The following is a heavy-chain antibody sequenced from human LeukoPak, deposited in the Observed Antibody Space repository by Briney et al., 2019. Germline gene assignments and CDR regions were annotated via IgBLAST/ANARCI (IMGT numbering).Heavy chain of an antibody. V-gene: IGHV3-23*01. J-gene: IGHJ4*02. CDR3: ARVNLDSSGYFFDY. CDR2: ISASGGAT. D-gene: IGHD3-22*01. Sequence: GGSLRLSCAASGFSFSTYAMNWVRQAPGKGLQWVSGISASGGATYYADSVKGRFTISRDNSKNTLYVQMDSLTVEDTAVYYCARVNLDSSGYFFDYWGQGTLVTVSS. CDR1: GFSFSTYA.